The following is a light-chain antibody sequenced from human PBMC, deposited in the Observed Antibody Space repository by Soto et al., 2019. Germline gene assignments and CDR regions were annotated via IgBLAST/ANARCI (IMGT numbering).Light chain of an antibody. Sequence: DIQMTQSPSTLSASVGDRVTITCRASQTISSWLAWYQQKPGKAPKLLIYKASTLKSGVPSRFSGSGSGTEFTLTISGLQPDDLATYYCQQYKDYVYTFGQGTKVDIK. CDR3: QQYKDYVYT. CDR2: KAS. CDR1: QTISSW. J-gene: IGKJ2*01. V-gene: IGKV1-5*03.